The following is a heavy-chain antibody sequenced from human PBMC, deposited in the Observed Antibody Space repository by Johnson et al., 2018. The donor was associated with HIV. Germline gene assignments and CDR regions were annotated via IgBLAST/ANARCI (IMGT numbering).Heavy chain of an antibody. CDR3: VKDGAHSGSHHDAFDV. D-gene: IGHD1-26*01. Sequence: QVQLVESGGGVVRPGRSLRLSCVASGFSFSAYAIHWVRQAPGQGLEWVAVIWYDGHFTYYGESVKGRFTISRDNSKNTVFLEMNSLTAEDTGLYYCVKDGAHSGSHHDAFDVWGQGTVVTVSS. CDR1: GFSFSAYA. V-gene: IGHV3-33*06. CDR2: IWYDGHFT. J-gene: IGHJ3*01.